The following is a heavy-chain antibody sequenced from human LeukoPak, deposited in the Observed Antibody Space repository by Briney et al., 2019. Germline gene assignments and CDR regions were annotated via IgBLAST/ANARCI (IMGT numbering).Heavy chain of an antibody. Sequence: ASVKVSCKASGYTFTDYAMHWVRQAPGQRLEWMGWINGGNGHTKYSQKFLGRVTFTRDTSATTAYMELSSLRSEDTAVYYCARVSGSYSTYYFDYWGQGTLVTVSS. CDR1: GYTFTDYA. V-gene: IGHV1-3*01. J-gene: IGHJ4*02. CDR3: ARVSGSYSTYYFDY. CDR2: INGGNGHT. D-gene: IGHD1-26*01.